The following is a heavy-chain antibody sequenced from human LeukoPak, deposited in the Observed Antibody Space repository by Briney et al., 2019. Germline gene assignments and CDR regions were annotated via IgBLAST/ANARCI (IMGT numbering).Heavy chain of an antibody. Sequence: GGSLRPSCAASGFTFTSHWMHWVRQTPGKGLVWVSGIKNYGNDTAYADSVKGRFTISRDNAKNTLYLQMDSLRAEDTAVYYCARDMNPTVFDFWGQGTLVTVSS. V-gene: IGHV3-74*01. D-gene: IGHD3-16*01. J-gene: IGHJ4*02. CDR1: GFTFTSHW. CDR3: ARDMNPTVFDF. CDR2: IKNYGNDT.